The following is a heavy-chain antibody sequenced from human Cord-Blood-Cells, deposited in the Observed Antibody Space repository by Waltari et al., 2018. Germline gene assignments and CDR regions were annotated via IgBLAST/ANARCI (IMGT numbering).Heavy chain of an antibody. CDR2: IYYSWRT. V-gene: IGHV4-39*01. Sequence: QLQLQESGPGLVKPSETLSLTCTVSGGSISSSSYYWGWIRQPPGKGLEWIGSIYYSWRTNNNPSLKSRVTISVDTSKNQCSLKLSSVTAADTAVYYCARQGGYYGSGSYYDYWGQGTLVTGSS. CDR3: ARQGGYYGSGSYYDY. J-gene: IGHJ4*02. CDR1: GGSISSSSYY. D-gene: IGHD3-10*01.